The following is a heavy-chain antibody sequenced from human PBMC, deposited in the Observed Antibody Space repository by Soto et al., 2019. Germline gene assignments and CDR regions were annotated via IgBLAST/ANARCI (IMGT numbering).Heavy chain of an antibody. CDR3: AKGDNLGPKTGYAFDP. J-gene: IGHJ5*02. D-gene: IGHD5-12*01. Sequence: PSQTLSLTCALSGDSVSSNTASWNWIRQSPSRGLEWLGRTYFRSKWYNDYAVPVKSRILIKPDKSNNQFSLQLNSVTPEDTAVYFCAKGDNLGPKTGYAFDPWGQGSMVTVSS. CDR2: TYFRSKWYN. CDR1: GDSVSSNTAS. V-gene: IGHV6-1*01.